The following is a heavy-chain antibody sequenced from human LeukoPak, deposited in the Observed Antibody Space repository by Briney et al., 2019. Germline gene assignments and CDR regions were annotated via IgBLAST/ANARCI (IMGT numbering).Heavy chain of an antibody. CDR2: INPSGGST. J-gene: IGHJ6*03. Sequence: ASVKVSCKASGYTFTSYYMHWVRQAPGQGLEWMGIINPSGGSTSYAQKFQGRVTMTRDMSTSTVYMELSSLRSEDTAVYYCAGDLMTTVTNFYYYMDVWGKGTTVTVSS. CDR3: AGDLMTTVTNFYYYMDV. CDR1: GYTFTSYY. D-gene: IGHD4-17*01. V-gene: IGHV1-46*01.